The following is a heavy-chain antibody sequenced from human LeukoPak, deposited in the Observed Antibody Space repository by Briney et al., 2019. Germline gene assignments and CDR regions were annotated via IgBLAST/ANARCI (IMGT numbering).Heavy chain of an antibody. Sequence: GASVKVSCKASGYTFTGYYIHWVRQAPGQGLEWMGWINPNSGGTNYAQKFQGRVTMTRDTSISTAYMELSSLRSDDTAVYYCAREAAMGYYYYYYMDVWGKGTTVTISS. CDR2: INPNSGGT. CDR3: AREAAMGYYYYYYMDV. V-gene: IGHV1-2*02. D-gene: IGHD5-18*01. J-gene: IGHJ6*03. CDR1: GYTFTGYY.